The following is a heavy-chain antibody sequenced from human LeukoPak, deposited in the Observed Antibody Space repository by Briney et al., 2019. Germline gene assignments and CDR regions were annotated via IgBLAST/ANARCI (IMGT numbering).Heavy chain of an antibody. D-gene: IGHD3-16*01. CDR2: ISSSSTYI. CDR1: GFTFSTYS. CDR3: AKSTRAVMAMMDV. V-gene: IGHV3-21*01. Sequence: PGGSLRLSCAASGFTFSTYSMNWVRQAPGKGLEWVSSISSSSTYIYYADSVKGRFTISRDNAKNSLFLQMNSLRAEDTAVYFCAKSTRAVMAMMDVWGKGTTVTVSS. J-gene: IGHJ6*04.